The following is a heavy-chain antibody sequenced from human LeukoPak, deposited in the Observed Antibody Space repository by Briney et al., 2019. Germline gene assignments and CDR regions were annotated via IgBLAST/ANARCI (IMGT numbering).Heavy chain of an antibody. V-gene: IGHV4-34*01. CDR2: INHSGST. Sequence: SETLSLTCAVYGGSFSGYYWSWIRQPPGKGLEWVGEINHSGSTNYNPSLKRRVIISVDTSKNQFSLKLSSVTAADTAVYYCARLYGSGSYYRHWGQGILVTVSS. D-gene: IGHD3-10*01. CDR3: ARLYGSGSYYRH. CDR1: GGSFSGYY. J-gene: IGHJ4*02.